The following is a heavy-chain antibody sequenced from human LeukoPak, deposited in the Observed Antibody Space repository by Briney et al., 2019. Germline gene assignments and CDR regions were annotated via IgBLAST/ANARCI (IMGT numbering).Heavy chain of an antibody. Sequence: ASVKVSCKASGYTFSGYYMNWVRQAPGQGLEWMGWISAYNGNTNYAQKLQGRVTMTTDTSTSTAYMELRSLRSDDTAVYYCARDRTANAHWYGMDVWGQGTTVTVSS. J-gene: IGHJ6*02. CDR2: ISAYNGNT. D-gene: IGHD5-18*01. CDR1: GYTFSGYY. V-gene: IGHV1-18*04. CDR3: ARDRTANAHWYGMDV.